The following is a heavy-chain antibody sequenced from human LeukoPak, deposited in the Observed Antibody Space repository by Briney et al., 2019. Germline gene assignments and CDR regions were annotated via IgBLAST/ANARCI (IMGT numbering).Heavy chain of an antibody. CDR3: AKQVTGNYYGMDV. Sequence: ASVKVSCKATGDTFTSYYMHWVRQAPGQGLEWMGIINPSGSSTTYAQKFQGRVTITADESTSTAYMELSSLRSEDTAVYYCAKQVTGNYYGMDVWGQGTTVTVSS. V-gene: IGHV1-46*01. CDR2: INPSGSST. CDR1: GDTFTSYY. J-gene: IGHJ6*02. D-gene: IGHD1-20*01.